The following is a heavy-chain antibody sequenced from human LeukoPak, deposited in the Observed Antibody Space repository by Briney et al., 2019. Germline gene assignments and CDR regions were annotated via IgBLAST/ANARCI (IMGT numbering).Heavy chain of an antibody. CDR1: GFTFSTYE. V-gene: IGHV3-48*03. CDR2: MSSTGDVI. J-gene: IGHJ4*02. D-gene: IGHD6-6*01. Sequence: GGSLRLSCAASGFTFSTYEMHWVRQAPGKGLEWVSYMSSTGDVIYYADSVKGRFTISRDNAKNSLYLQMDSLRAEDTAVYYCARDDGGRHTSSLDYWGQGTMVAVSS. CDR3: ARDDGGRHTSSLDY.